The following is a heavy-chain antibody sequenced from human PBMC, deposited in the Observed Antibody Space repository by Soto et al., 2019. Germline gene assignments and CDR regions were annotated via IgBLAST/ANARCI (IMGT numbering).Heavy chain of an antibody. CDR1: GFTFSSYA. Sequence: GGSLRLSCAASGFTFSSYAMSWVRQAPGKGLEWVSAISGSGGSTYYADSVKGRFTISRDNSKNTLHLQMNSLRAEDTAVYYCAKAGIDITIFGVVSRFDYWGQGTLVTVSS. CDR2: ISGSGGST. J-gene: IGHJ4*02. D-gene: IGHD3-3*01. CDR3: AKAGIDITIFGVVSRFDY. V-gene: IGHV3-23*01.